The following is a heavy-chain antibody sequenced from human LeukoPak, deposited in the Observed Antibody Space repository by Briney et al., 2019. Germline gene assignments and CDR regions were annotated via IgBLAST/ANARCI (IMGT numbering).Heavy chain of an antibody. D-gene: IGHD6-13*01. J-gene: IGHJ5*02. V-gene: IGHV3-7*01. CDR1: GFTFSSYW. CDR3: AKDAGRIAAANWFDP. CDR2: INQDGSEK. Sequence: GGSLRLSCAASGFTFSSYWMSWVRQAPGKGLEWVANINQDGSEKYSVDSVKGRFTISRDNAKNTLYLQMNSLRAEDTAVYYCAKDAGRIAAANWFDPWGQGTLVTVSS.